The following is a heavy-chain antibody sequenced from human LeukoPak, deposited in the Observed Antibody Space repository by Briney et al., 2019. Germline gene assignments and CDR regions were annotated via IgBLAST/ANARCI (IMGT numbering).Heavy chain of an antibody. J-gene: IGHJ4*02. V-gene: IGHV3-33*01. CDR1: RFTFSTYG. CDR2: IWYDGSNK. Sequence: GGSLRLSCAASRFTFSTYGIHWVRQAPGKGLEWVAVIWYDGSNKYYADSVKGRFTISRDNSKNTLYLQMNSLTAEDTAVYFCARVLGQGDGYKAFDWWGQGTLVTVSS. CDR3: ARVLGQGDGYKAFDW. D-gene: IGHD5-24*01.